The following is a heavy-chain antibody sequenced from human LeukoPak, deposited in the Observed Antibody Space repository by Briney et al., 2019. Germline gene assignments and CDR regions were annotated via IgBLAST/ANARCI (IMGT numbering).Heavy chain of an antibody. CDR2: IYYSGST. CDR3: ARVTGYTIEDYFDY. Sequence: SETLSLTCTVSGGSISSYYWSWIRQPPGKGLEWIGYIYYSGSTNYNPSLKSRVTISVKTSKNQFSLKLRSVTAADTAVYYCARVTGYTIEDYFDYWGQGTLVAVSS. J-gene: IGHJ4*02. D-gene: IGHD3-9*01. CDR1: GGSISSYY. V-gene: IGHV4-59*01.